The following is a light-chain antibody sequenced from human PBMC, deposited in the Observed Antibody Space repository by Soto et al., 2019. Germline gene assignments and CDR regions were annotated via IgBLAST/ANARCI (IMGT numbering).Light chain of an antibody. CDR1: QGIRSS. CDR2: AAS. CDR3: QMLNSAPLS. V-gene: IGKV1-9*01. Sequence: IQLTQYPSSLFASVGARVTITCRASQGIRSSLAWYKQTKGKAPKLMIYAASTLQSGVPSRVSGSGSGTDFTLTISRLQPEDWATDEGQMLNSAPLSFGGGTKVDIK. J-gene: IGKJ4*01.